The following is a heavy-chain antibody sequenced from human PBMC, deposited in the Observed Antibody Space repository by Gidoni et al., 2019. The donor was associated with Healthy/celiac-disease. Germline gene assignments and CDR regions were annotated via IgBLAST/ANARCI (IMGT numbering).Heavy chain of an antibody. D-gene: IGHD2-21*01. V-gene: IGHV4-59*08. CDR3: ARTGENDAFDI. CDR2: IYYSGST. Sequence: VQLQESGPGLVKPSETLSLTCPVSGGSISSYYWSWIRQPPGKGLEWIGYIYYSGSTNYNPSLKSRVTISVDTSKNQFARKLSSVTAADTAVYYCARTGENDAFDIWGQGTMVTVSS. CDR1: GGSISSYY. J-gene: IGHJ3*02.